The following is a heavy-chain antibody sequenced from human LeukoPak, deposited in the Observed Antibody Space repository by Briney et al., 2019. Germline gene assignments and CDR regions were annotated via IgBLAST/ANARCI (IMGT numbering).Heavy chain of an antibody. V-gene: IGHV3-49*03. J-gene: IGHJ4*02. CDR2: IRSKAYGGTT. CDR3: TRDEGYLAAAGKG. D-gene: IGHD6-13*01. CDR1: GFTFGDYA. Sequence: GGSLRLSCTASGFTFGDYAMSWFRQAPGKGLEWVGFIRSKAYGGTTEYAASVKGRFTISRDDSKSIAYLQMNSLKTEDTAVYYCTRDEGYLAAAGKGWGQGTLVTVSS.